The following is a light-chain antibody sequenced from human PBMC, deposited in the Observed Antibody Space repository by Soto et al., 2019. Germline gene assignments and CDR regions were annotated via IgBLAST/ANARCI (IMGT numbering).Light chain of an antibody. CDR3: SSSRSDTTYV. J-gene: IGLJ1*01. Sequence: QSVLTQPASVSGSPGQSITISCTGTSSDVGGYNYVSWYQHHPGKAPKLMIHEVSDRPSGISNRFSGSKSGNTASLTISGLQAEDEADYYCSSSRSDTTYVFGTGTKVTVL. V-gene: IGLV2-14*01. CDR2: EVS. CDR1: SSDVGGYNY.